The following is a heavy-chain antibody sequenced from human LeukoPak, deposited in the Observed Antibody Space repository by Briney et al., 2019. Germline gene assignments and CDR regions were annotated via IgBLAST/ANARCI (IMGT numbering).Heavy chain of an antibody. J-gene: IGHJ4*02. V-gene: IGHV3-23*01. D-gene: IGHD3-22*01. CDR2: ISNSGSSR. CDR1: GFTLSSYA. Sequence: PGGSLRLSCAGSGFTLSSYAMSWVRQAPGKGLEWVSRISNSGSSRDYAASVKGRFTISRDNSKNTLFLQMNSLRVDDTAVYYCAKDSSGYSDYFDYWGQGTLVTVSS. CDR3: AKDSSGYSDYFDY.